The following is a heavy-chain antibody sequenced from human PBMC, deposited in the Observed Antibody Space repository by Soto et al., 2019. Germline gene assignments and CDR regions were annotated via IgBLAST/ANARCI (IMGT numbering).Heavy chain of an antibody. CDR2: ISYDGKSK. Sequence: QVQLVESGGGVVQPGTSLRLTCDVSGFSITSSGMHWVRQAPGKGLEWVAVISYDGKSKYYADSVKGRFTISRDNSKNTLYLQMNSLRPEDTAVFYCVKDRGFYLDAFDMWGPGAKVTVSS. D-gene: IGHD3-3*01. CDR3: VKDRGFYLDAFDM. J-gene: IGHJ3*02. CDR1: GFSITSSG. V-gene: IGHV3-30*18.